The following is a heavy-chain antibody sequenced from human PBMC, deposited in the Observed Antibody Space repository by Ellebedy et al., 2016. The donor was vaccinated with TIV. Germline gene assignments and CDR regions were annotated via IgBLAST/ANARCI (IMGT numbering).Heavy chain of an antibody. V-gene: IGHV3-13*01. D-gene: IGHD4-11*01. Sequence: GESLKISCAASGFTFSSYDMHWVRQATGKGLEWVSAIGTAGDTYYPGSVKGRFTISREIAKNSLYLQMNSLRAEDTAVYYCARSGARVTSIDYWGQGTLVTVSS. CDR2: IGTAGDT. J-gene: IGHJ4*02. CDR1: GFTFSSYD. CDR3: ARSGARVTSIDY.